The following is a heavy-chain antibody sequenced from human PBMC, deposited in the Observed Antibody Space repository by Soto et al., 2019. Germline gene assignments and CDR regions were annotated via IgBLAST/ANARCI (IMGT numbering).Heavy chain of an antibody. CDR3: ARHWGYSSYYYYMDV. Sequence: QVQLQESGPGLVKPSETLSLTCTVSGGSISSYYWSWIRQPPGKGLEWIGYIYYSGSTNYNPSLKSRVTISVDTSKNQFSLKLSSVTAADTAVYYCARHWGYSSYYYYMDVWGKGTTVTVSS. D-gene: IGHD6-19*01. V-gene: IGHV4-59*08. CDR2: IYYSGST. CDR1: GGSISSYY. J-gene: IGHJ6*03.